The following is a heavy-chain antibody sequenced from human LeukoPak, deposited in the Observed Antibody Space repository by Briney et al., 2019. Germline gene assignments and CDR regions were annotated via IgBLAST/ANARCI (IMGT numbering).Heavy chain of an antibody. D-gene: IGHD2-21*02. CDR1: GYTFTGYY. V-gene: IGHV1-2*06. Sequence: GASVKVSCKASGYTFTGYYMHWVRPAPGQGLEWMGRINPNSGGTNYAQKFQGRVTMTRDTSISTAYMELSRLRSDDTAVYYCARVRYCGGDCDSDKKWAFDIWGQGTMVTVSS. CDR2: INPNSGGT. CDR3: ARVRYCGGDCDSDKKWAFDI. J-gene: IGHJ3*02.